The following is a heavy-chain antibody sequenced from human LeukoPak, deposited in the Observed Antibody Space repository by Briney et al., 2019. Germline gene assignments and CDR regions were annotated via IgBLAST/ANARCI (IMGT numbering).Heavy chain of an antibody. CDR3: AXPGELPYGSYFDY. D-gene: IGHD3-16*01. V-gene: IGHV5-51*01. Sequence: GESLKISCKGSGYSFTXXWIGWVRXMPGKXXXXXXXXXPGXSDTXXXXXXXXXXXISAXKSISTAYLXWSSLKASDTAMYYCAXPGELPYGSYFDYWGQGTLVTVSS. J-gene: IGHJ4*02. CDR1: GYSFTXXW. CDR2: XXPGXSDT.